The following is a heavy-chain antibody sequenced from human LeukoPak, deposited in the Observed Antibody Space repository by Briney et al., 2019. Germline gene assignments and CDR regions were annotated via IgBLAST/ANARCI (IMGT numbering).Heavy chain of an antibody. Sequence: ASVKVSCKASGYTFTSYAMNWVRQAPGQGLEWMGWINTNTGNPTYAQGFTGRFVFSLDTSVSTAYLQISSLKAEDTAVYYCARYDFWSGTALYYFDYWGQGTLVTVSS. CDR2: INTNTGNP. D-gene: IGHD3-3*01. CDR3: ARYDFWSGTALYYFDY. CDR1: GYTFTSYA. V-gene: IGHV7-4-1*02. J-gene: IGHJ4*02.